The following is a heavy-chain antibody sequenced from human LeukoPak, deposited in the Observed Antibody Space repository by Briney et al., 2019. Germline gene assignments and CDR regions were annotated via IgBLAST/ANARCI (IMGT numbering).Heavy chain of an antibody. V-gene: IGHV3-23*01. CDR3: ARDHPNYYDSSGYYFPYGAFDI. Sequence: GGSLRLSCAASGFTFSSSAMSWVRQAPGKGLEWVSTISGSGGSTYYADSVKGRFTISRENSENTLYLQMNSLRAEDTAVYYCARDHPNYYDSSGYYFPYGAFDIWGQGTMVTVSS. CDR2: ISGSGGST. J-gene: IGHJ3*02. CDR1: GFTFSSSA. D-gene: IGHD3-22*01.